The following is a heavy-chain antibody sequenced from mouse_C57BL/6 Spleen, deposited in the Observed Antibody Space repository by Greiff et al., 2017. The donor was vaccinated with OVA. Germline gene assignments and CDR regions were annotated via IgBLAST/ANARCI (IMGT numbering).Heavy chain of an antibody. CDR1: GFSLTSYG. D-gene: IGHD2-5*01. CDR3: ARVAYYTKSQGAMDY. Sequence: QVQLKQSGPGLVQPSQTLSITCTVSGFSLTSYGVHWVRQSPGKGLEWLGVIWSGGSTDYNAAFISRLSISKDNSKSQVFFKMNSLQADDTAIYYCARVAYYTKSQGAMDYWGQGTSVTVSS. CDR2: IWSGGST. J-gene: IGHJ4*01. V-gene: IGHV2-2*01.